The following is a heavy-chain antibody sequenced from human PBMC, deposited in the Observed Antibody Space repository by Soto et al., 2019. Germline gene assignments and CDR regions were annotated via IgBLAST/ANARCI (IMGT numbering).Heavy chain of an antibody. D-gene: IGHD2-8*01. CDR3: VRAGVAPYYYYGMDV. CDR2: IVNSGDT. Sequence: GVFLRASCDASGFTFRNYSMYWVHQPPGTGQKWVSSIVNSGDTNYAGSVKGRFTISRENDRNALYLQMNSLRGGDTAVYFCVRAGVAPYYYYGMDVWGQGT. V-gene: IGHV3-13*01. CDR1: GFTFRNYS. J-gene: IGHJ6*02.